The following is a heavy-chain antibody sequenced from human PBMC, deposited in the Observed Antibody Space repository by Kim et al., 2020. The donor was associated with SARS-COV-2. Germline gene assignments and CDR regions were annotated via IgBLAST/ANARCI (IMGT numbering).Heavy chain of an antibody. V-gene: IGHV3-30-3*01. Sequence: GGSLRLSCAASGFTFSSYAMHWVRQAPGKGLEWVAVISYDGSNKYYADSVKGRFTISRDNSKNTLYLQMNSLRAEDTAVYYCARGGYGSGSYYIYSPDY. J-gene: IGHJ4*01. CDR2: ISYDGSNK. CDR1: GFTFSSYA. CDR3: ARGGYGSGSYYIYSPDY. D-gene: IGHD3-10*01.